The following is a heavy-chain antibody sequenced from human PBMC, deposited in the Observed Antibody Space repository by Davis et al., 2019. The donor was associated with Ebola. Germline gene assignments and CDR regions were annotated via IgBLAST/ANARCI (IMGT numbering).Heavy chain of an antibody. CDR2: IYYSGST. D-gene: IGHD5-24*01. V-gene: IGHV4-61*01. J-gene: IGHJ6*02. CDR3: ARRRDGYNYDYGMDV. CDR1: GGSVSSGSYY. Sequence: MPSETLSLTCSVSGGSVSSGSYYWSWIRQPPGKGLEWIGYIYYSGSTNYNPSLKSRVTISVDTSKNQFSLKLSSVTAADTAVYYCARRRDGYNYDYGMDVWGQGTTVTVSS.